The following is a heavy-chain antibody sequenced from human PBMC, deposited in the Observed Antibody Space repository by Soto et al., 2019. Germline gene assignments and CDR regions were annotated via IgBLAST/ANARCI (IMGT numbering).Heavy chain of an antibody. D-gene: IGHD4-17*01. CDR3: TRGYGDYVRDY. CDR1: GFTFSGSA. Sequence: GGSLRLSCAVSGFTFSGSAMHWVRQASWKGLEWVGRIRSKSNSYATAYAASVKGRFTISRDDSKNTAYLQMNSLKTEDTAVYYCTRGYGDYVRDYWGQGTLVTVS. CDR2: IRSKSNSYAT. V-gene: IGHV3-73*01. J-gene: IGHJ4*02.